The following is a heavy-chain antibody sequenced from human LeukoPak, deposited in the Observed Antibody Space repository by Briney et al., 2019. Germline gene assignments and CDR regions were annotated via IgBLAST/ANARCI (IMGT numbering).Heavy chain of an antibody. V-gene: IGHV3-21*01. J-gene: IGHJ4*02. CDR2: ISSSSSYI. D-gene: IGHD1-14*01. Sequence: GGSLRLSCAASGFTFSSYSMNWVRQAPGKGLEWVSSISSSSSYIYYADSVKGRFTISRDNAKNSLYLRMNSLRAEDTAVYYCARDPNQDPAHFDYWGQGTLVTVSS. CDR1: GFTFSSYS. CDR3: ARDPNQDPAHFDY.